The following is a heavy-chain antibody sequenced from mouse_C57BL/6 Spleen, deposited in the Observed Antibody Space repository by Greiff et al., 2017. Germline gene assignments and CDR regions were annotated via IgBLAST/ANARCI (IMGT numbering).Heavy chain of an antibody. CDR2: ISDGGSYT. CDR1: GFTFSSYA. J-gene: IGHJ1*03. CDR3: ASYYGSSYKYFDV. V-gene: IGHV5-4*03. D-gene: IGHD1-1*01. Sequence: EVMLVESGGGLVKPGGSLKLSCAASGFTFSSYAMSWVRQTPEKRLEWVATISDGGSYTYYPDNVKGRFTISRDNAKNKLYLQMSHLKSEDTAMYYCASYYGSSYKYFDVWGTGTTVTVSS.